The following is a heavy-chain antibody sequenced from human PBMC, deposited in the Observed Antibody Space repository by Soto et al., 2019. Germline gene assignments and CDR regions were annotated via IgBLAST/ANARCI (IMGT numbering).Heavy chain of an antibody. D-gene: IGHD6-6*01. CDR2: INPNSGGT. V-gene: IGHV1-2*02. CDR3: ARVRDSSSEAFDI. J-gene: IGHJ3*02. Sequence: GASVKVSCKASGYTFTGYYMHWVRQAPGQGLEWMGWINPNSGGTNYAQKFQGRVTMTRDTSISTAYMELSRLRSDDTAVYYCARVRDSSSEAFDIWGQGTMVTVSS. CDR1: GYTFTGYY.